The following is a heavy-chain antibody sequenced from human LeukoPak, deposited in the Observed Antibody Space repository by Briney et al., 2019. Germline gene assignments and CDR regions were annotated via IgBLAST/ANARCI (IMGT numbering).Heavy chain of an antibody. CDR1: GFTFSTYW. CDR2: INQDGSAE. CDR3: ARDTSRNDLDY. J-gene: IGHJ4*02. Sequence: GGSLRLSCAASGFTFSTYWMNWVRQAPGKGLEWVANINQDGSAEYYVDSVKGRFTISRDNAKNSLYLQMGSLRAEDTAVYYCARDTSRNDLDYWGQGTLVTVSS. V-gene: IGHV3-7*04. D-gene: IGHD1-1*01.